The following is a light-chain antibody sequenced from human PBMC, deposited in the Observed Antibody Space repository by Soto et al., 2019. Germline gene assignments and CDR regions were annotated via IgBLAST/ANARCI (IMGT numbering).Light chain of an antibody. CDR1: QTIDSW. V-gene: IGKV1-5*03. CDR2: KAS. CDR3: QQYHISSGT. Sequence: DIEMTQYPSTLSASVGDRVTITCGASQTIDSWLAWYQTRPGKPPNLLIYKASTLASGVPSRLRGSGSGTELTLTINSLKNDDFATHYCQQYHISSGTFGHGTEVDIK. J-gene: IGKJ1*01.